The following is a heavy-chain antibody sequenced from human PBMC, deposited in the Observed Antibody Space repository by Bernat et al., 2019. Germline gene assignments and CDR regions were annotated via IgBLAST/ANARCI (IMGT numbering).Heavy chain of an antibody. D-gene: IGHD6-19*01. CDR1: GFTFSSYG. Sequence: QVQLVESGGGVVQPGRSLRLSCAASGFTFSSYGMHWVRQAPGKGLEWVAVISYDGSNKYYADSVKGRFTISRDNSKNTLYLQMNSLRAEDTAVYYCAERPRVYCSGGYVLGGYYYGMDVWGQGTMVTVSS. CDR2: ISYDGSNK. CDR3: AERPRVYCSGGYVLGGYYYGMDV. V-gene: IGHV3-30*03. J-gene: IGHJ6*02.